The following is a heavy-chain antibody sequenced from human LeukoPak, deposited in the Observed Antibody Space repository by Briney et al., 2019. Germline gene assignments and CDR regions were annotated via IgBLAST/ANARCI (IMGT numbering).Heavy chain of an antibody. V-gene: IGHV3-21*01. CDR1: GFTFSSYD. Sequence: SGGSLRLSCAASGFTFSSYDMYWVRQAPGKGLECVASISRRSGASTYYAASVKGRFSISRDNAKNSLNLQMNSLRAEDTAVYYCARGSGSSSFYAVFDYWGQGTLVTVSS. J-gene: IGHJ4*02. CDR2: ISRRSGAST. CDR3: ARGSGSSSFYAVFDY. D-gene: IGHD6-6*01.